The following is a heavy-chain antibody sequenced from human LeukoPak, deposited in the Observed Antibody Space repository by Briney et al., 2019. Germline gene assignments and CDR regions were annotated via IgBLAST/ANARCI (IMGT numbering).Heavy chain of an antibody. V-gene: IGHV3-53*01. CDR2: IYSNGAT. Sequence: GGSLRLSCAASGFIVTGDHMIWVRQAPGKGLEWVSIIYSNGATYYADSVKGRFTISRDNSKNTLYLQMNSLRADDTAVYYCAMKAVPRPRLYDAFDFWGQGTVVTVSS. CDR3: AMKAVPRPRLYDAFDF. J-gene: IGHJ3*01. CDR1: GFIVTGDH. D-gene: IGHD2-2*02.